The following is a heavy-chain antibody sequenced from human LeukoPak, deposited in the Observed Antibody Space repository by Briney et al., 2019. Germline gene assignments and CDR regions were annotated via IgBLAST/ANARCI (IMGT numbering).Heavy chain of an antibody. CDR2: INHSGST. Sequence: SETLSLTCAVYGGSFSGYYWSWIRQPPGKGLEWMGEINHSGSTKYNPALKSRVTISVDTSKNQFSLKLSSVTAADTAVYYCARFRESGGSDYWGQGTLVTVSS. V-gene: IGHV4-34*01. D-gene: IGHD3-16*01. CDR1: GGSFSGYY. J-gene: IGHJ4*02. CDR3: ARFRESGGSDY.